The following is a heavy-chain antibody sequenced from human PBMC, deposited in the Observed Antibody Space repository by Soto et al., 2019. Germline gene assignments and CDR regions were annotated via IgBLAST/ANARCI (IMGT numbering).Heavy chain of an antibody. D-gene: IGHD2-15*01. Sequence: GGSLRLSCAASGFTFSSYAMSWVRQAPGKGLEWVSAISGSGGSTYYADSVKGRFTISRDNSKNTLYLQMNSLRAEDTAVYYWAKWFRRPDGGIYHWGQGPLVTVSS. V-gene: IGHV3-23*01. J-gene: IGHJ5*02. CDR1: GFTFSSYA. CDR3: AKWFRRPDGGIYH. CDR2: ISGSGGST.